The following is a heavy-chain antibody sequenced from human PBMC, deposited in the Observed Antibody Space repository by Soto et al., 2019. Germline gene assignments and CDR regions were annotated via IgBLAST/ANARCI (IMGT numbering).Heavy chain of an antibody. CDR1: GFTFSDYG. Sequence: QVQLVESGGGVVQPGRSLRLSCAASGFTFSDYGIHWVRQAPGKGLEWVAFISYDGINKYYVDSVKGRFTISRDNSKNTLYLQMNSLRAEDTAMYYCAKDLSPSVLTAIFDYWGHGTLVTVSS. CDR3: AKDLSPSVLTAIFDY. CDR2: ISYDGINK. D-gene: IGHD2-21*02. V-gene: IGHV3-30*18. J-gene: IGHJ4*01.